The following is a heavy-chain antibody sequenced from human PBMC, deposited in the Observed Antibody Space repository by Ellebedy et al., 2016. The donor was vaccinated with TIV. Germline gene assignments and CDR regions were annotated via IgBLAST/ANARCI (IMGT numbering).Heavy chain of an antibody. D-gene: IGHD5-24*01. CDR2: IYPGDSDT. J-gene: IGHJ4*02. CDR3: ARRSFIDDYNLYYFDY. Sequence: GESLKISCKASGYRFTSHWIGWVRQMPGKGLEWMGIIYPGDSDTRYSPSFQGQVTISVDKSISAAYLQWSSLRASDTAIYYCARRSFIDDYNLYYFDYWGQGTLVTVSS. CDR1: GYRFTSHW. V-gene: IGHV5-51*01.